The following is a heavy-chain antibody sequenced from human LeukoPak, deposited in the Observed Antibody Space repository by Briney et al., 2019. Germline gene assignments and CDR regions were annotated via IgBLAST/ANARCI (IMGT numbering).Heavy chain of an antibody. J-gene: IGHJ4*02. Sequence: SETLSLTCAVYGGFFSGYYWSWIRQPPGKGLEWIGEINHGGSTNYNPSLKSRVTISVDTSKNQFSLKLNSMAAADTAVYYCARGLGSGSYYHYWGQGTLVTVSS. V-gene: IGHV4-34*01. CDR3: ARGLGSGSYYHY. D-gene: IGHD3-10*01. CDR1: GGFFSGYY. CDR2: INHGGST.